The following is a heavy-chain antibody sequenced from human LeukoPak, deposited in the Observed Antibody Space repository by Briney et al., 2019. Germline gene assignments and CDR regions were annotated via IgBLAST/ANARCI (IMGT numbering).Heavy chain of an antibody. CDR1: AYSISSDYY. V-gene: IGHV4-38-2*02. CDR3: ARGASSSSRAFDI. Sequence: PSETLSLTCTVSAYSISSDYYWGWIRQPPGKGLEWIGSIYHSGSTYYNPSLKSRVTISVDTSKNQFSLKLSSVTAADTAVYYCARGASSSSRAFDIWGQGTMVTVSS. CDR2: IYHSGST. J-gene: IGHJ3*02. D-gene: IGHD6-6*01.